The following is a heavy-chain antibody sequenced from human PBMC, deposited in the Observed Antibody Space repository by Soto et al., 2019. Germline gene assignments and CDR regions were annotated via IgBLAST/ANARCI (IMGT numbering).Heavy chain of an antibody. V-gene: IGHV3-23*01. Sequence: EVQLLESGGGLVQPGGSLRLSCAASGFTFSSYAMSWVRQAPGKGLGWVSAISGSGGSTYYADSVKGRFTISRDNSKNTLYLQMNSLRAEDTAVYYGAKDTDGGYSRFQHWGQGTLVTVSS. J-gene: IGHJ1*01. CDR1: GFTFSSYA. CDR2: ISGSGGST. CDR3: AKDTDGGYSRFQH. D-gene: IGHD6-13*01.